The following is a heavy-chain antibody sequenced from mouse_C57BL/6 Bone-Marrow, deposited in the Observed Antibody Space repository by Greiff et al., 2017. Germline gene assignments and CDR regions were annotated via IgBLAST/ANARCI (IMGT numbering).Heavy chain of an antibody. J-gene: IGHJ2*01. CDR2: IDPFDSYT. V-gene: IGHV1-50*01. CDR3: ARRLLYFDY. CDR1: GFPFTSYW. Sequence: VQLQQPGAELVKPGASVMLSCKSSGFPFTSYWMQWVKQRPGQGLEWIGEIDPFDSYTNYNQKFKGKSTLTVDPSSSTAYMQRSSLTSEDSAVYYCARRLLYFDYWGKGTTLTVSS. D-gene: IGHD2-13*01.